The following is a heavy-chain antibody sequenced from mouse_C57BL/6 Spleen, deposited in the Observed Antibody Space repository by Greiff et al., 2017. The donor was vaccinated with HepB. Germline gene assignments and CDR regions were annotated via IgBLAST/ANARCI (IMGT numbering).Heavy chain of an antibody. D-gene: IGHD2-4*01. CDR1: GYSITSGYY. Sequence: EVQLQQSGPGLVKPSQSLSLTCSVTGYSITSGYYWNWIRQFPGNKLEWMGYISYDGSNNYNPSLKNRISITRDTSKNQFFLKLNSVTTEDTATYYCARETMITANWYFDVWGTGTTVTVSS. CDR3: ARETMITANWYFDV. V-gene: IGHV3-6*01. CDR2: ISYDGSN. J-gene: IGHJ1*03.